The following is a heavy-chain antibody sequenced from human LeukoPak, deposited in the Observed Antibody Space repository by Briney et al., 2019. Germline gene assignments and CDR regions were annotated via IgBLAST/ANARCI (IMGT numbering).Heavy chain of an antibody. CDR2: IIPTFGTA. J-gene: IGHJ4*02. CDR3: ARGVVVPAAMVGAGFFDY. Sequence: ASVKVSCKASGGTFSSYAISWVRQAPGEGLEWMGEIIPTFGTANYAQKFQGRVTINADESTSTAYMELSSLRSEDTAVYYCARGVVVPAAMVGAGFFDYWGQGTLVTVSS. D-gene: IGHD2-2*01. CDR1: GGTFSSYA. V-gene: IGHV1-69*01.